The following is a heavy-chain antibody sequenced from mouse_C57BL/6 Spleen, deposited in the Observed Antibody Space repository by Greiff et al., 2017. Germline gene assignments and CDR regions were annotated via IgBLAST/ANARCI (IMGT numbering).Heavy chain of an antibody. V-gene: IGHV1-59*01. D-gene: IGHD1-1*01. CDR3: AIGASYGSSYDWYFDV. J-gene: IGHJ1*03. CDR2: IDPSDSYT. CDR1: GYTFTSYW. Sequence: QVQLQQPGAELVRPGTSVKLSCKASGYTFTSYWMHWVKQRPGQGLEWIGVIDPSDSYTNYNQKFKGKATLTVDTSSSTAYMQLSSLTSEDSAVYYCAIGASYGSSYDWYFDVWGTGTTVTVSS.